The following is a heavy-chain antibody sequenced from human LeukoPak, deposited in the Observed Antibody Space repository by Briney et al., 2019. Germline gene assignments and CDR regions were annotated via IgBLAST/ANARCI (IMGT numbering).Heavy chain of an antibody. CDR3: AAAVSVTYYYMDV. J-gene: IGHJ6*03. V-gene: IGHV1-58*02. CDR1: GFTFTSSA. CDR2: IVVGSGNT. Sequence: ASVKVSCKASGFTFTSSAMQWVRQARGQRLEWIGWIVVGSGNTNYAQKFQERVTITRDMSTSTAYMELSSLRSEDTAVYYCAAAVSVTYYYMDVWGKGTTVTVSS. D-gene: IGHD4-23*01.